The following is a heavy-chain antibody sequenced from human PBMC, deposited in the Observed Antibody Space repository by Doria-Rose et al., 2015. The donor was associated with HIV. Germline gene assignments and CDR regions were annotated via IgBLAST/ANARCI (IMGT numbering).Heavy chain of an antibody. J-gene: IGHJ5*02. D-gene: IGHD3-3*01. CDR2: INHTGST. CDR3: AWSSSPSNWFDP. V-gene: IGHV4-34*01. Sequence: QVQLQQWDAGLLKPSETLSLTCAVYGGSLSGYYWSWIRQSPGRGLEWIGEINHTGSTTYNPSLKSRVSISLDKSKSQFSLRLTSVTAADTAAYYCAWSSSPSNWFDPWGQGTLDTVSS. CDR1: GGSLSGYY.